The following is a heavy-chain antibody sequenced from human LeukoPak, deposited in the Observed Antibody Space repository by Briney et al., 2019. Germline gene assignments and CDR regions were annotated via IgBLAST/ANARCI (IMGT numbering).Heavy chain of an antibody. CDR1: GFTFSSYE. D-gene: IGHD2-2*01. CDR3: ARAGYCSGTSCPPWYFDL. Sequence: GGSLRLSCAASGFTFSSYEMNWVRQAPGKGLEWVSVKGRFTISRDNAKNSLYFQMNSLRADDTAVYYCARAGYCSGTSCPPWYFDLWGRGTLVTVSS. J-gene: IGHJ2*01. V-gene: IGHV3-48*03.